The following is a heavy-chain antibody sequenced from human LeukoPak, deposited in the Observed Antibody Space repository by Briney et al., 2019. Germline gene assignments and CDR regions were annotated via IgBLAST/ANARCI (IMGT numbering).Heavy chain of an antibody. J-gene: IGHJ4*02. V-gene: IGHV3-11*01. Sequence: GGSLRLSCVASRFTFSDYYMSWIRQAPGKGLEWISYIGTTDTHTYYADSVKGRFTISRDNAKNSLFLQMDSLTADDTAMCYCARDGRLDYWGQGTLVTVSS. CDR3: ARDGRLDY. CDR1: RFTFSDYY. CDR2: IGTTDTHT.